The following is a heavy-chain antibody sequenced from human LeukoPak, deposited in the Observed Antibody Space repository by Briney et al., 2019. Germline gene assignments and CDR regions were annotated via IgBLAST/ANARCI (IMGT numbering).Heavy chain of an antibody. CDR1: GGSTSGYY. Sequence: PSETLSLTCTVSGGSTSGYYWTWIRQAPGKGLEWIGYIYYSGSTNYNPSLRSRVTMSIDTSKNQFSLKLSSVTAADTAVYYCARYFRGSDEDFFDDWGRGILVTVSS. CDR3: ARYFRGSDEDFFDD. CDR2: IYYSGST. J-gene: IGHJ4*02. D-gene: IGHD2/OR15-2a*01. V-gene: IGHV4-59*01.